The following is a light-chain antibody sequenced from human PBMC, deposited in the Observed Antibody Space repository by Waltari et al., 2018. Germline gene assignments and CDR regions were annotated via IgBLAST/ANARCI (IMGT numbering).Light chain of an antibody. V-gene: IGLV8-61*01. CDR1: SGSVSTKFY. Sequence: QTVVTQEPSFSVSPGGTVTLTCGLISGSVSTKFYPTWYQQTPGQAPRTLMYSTNTRSSGVPDRFSGSILGNKAALTITGAQADDESDYYCVLYMGSGMSVFGGGTKLTVL. CDR2: STN. J-gene: IGLJ3*02. CDR3: VLYMGSGMSV.